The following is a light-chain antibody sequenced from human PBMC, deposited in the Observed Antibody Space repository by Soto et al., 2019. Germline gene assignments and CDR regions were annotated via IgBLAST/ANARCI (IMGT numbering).Light chain of an antibody. V-gene: IGKV1-39*01. CDR2: AAS. J-gene: IGKJ4*01. CDR3: QQSYSTPILT. Sequence: DIQMTQSPSSLSASVGDRVTITCRASQSISSYLNWYQQKPGKAPKLLIYAASSLQSGVPSRFSSSGSGTDFTLTISSLQPEDFATYYCQQSYSTPILTFGGGTKVEIK. CDR1: QSISSY.